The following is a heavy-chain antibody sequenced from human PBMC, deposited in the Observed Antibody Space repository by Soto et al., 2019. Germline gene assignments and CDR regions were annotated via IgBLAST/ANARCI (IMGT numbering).Heavy chain of an antibody. CDR3: AREGGIEQYPGRSRGWFDP. Sequence: SLRHSCAAAEVTCRDYYMILISQAPGKGLEWVSYISSSGSTIYYADSVKGRFTISRDNAKNSLYLQMNSLRAEDTAVYYCAREGGIEQYPGRSRGWFDPWGQGTLVTVSS. CDR1: EVTCRDYY. D-gene: IGHD4-4*01. J-gene: IGHJ5*02. V-gene: IGHV3-11*01. CDR2: ISSSGSTI.